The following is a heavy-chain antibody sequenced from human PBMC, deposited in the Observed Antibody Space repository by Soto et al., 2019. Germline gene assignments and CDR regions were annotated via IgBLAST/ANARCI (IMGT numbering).Heavy chain of an antibody. Sequence: PSEALSLTCTVSGGSISSYYWSWIRQSPGKGLEWIGYIYYSGSTNYSPSLKSRVTISIDTSKYQFSLRLSSVTAADTAVYFCARVPLRGRYSSSSGGPVSPYYYDYWRQGTLVTVSS. CDR2: IYYSGST. CDR1: GGSISSYY. D-gene: IGHD6-6*01. CDR3: ARVPLRGRYSSSSGGPVSPYYYDY. V-gene: IGHV4-59*01. J-gene: IGHJ4*02.